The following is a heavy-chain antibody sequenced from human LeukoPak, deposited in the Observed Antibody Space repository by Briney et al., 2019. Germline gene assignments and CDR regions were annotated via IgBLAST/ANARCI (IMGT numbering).Heavy chain of an antibody. CDR1: GYTFTSYY. J-gene: IGHJ1*01. D-gene: IGHD3-10*01. Sequence: ASVKISCKASGYTFTSYYLHWVRKAPGQGLEWLARINPSDGATLYAQKLQGRVTVTGDTSTTTLYIELNSLRSDDAAMYYCTREIYTGAGSYIFWGQGTLVTVSS. CDR2: INPSDGAT. V-gene: IGHV1-46*01. CDR3: TREIYTGAGSYIF.